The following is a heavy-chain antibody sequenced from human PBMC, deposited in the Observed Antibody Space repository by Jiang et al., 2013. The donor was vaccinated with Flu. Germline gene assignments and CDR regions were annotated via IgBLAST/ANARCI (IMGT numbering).Heavy chain of an antibody. V-gene: IGHV1-46*01. CDR1: TFTSYY. CDR3: ARDPGDITIFGVVIAGGWFDP. D-gene: IGHD3-3*01. Sequence: TFTSYYMHWVRQAPGQGLEWMGIINPSGGSTSYAQKFQGRVTMTRDTSTSTVYMELSSLRSEDTAVYYCARDPGDITIFGVVIAGGWFDPWGQGTLVTVSS. J-gene: IGHJ5*02. CDR2: INPSGGST.